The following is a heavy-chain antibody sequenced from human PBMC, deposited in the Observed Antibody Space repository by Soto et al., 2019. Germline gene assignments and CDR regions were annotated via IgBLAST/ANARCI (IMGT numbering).Heavy chain of an antibody. J-gene: IGHJ6*02. CDR3: ARRGTQYYYGMDV. Sequence: KFQGRVTITRDTSASTAYMELSSLRSEDTAVYYCARRGTQYYYGMDVWGQGTTVTVSS. D-gene: IGHD1-1*01. V-gene: IGHV1-3*01.